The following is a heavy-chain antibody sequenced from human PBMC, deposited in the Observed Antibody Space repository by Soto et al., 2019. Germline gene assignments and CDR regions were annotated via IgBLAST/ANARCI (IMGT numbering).Heavy chain of an antibody. J-gene: IGHJ4*02. CDR3: ARTRGDILTGYYLY. V-gene: IGHV4-59*08. CDR2: IYYSGST. CDR1: GGSISSYY. D-gene: IGHD3-9*01. Sequence: KPSETLSLTCTVSGGSISSYYWSWIRQPPGKGLEWIGYIYYSGSTNYNPSLKSRVTISVDTSKNQFSLKLSSVTAADTAVYYCARTRGDILTGYYLYWGQGTLVTVSS.